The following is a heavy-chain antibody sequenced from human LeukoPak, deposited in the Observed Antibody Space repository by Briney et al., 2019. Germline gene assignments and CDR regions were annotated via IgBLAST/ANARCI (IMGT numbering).Heavy chain of an antibody. J-gene: IGHJ4*02. Sequence: WVPLSLPCTVSGRSMSIYYWSWLRRPAGKARVWIGRIYTSGSTNYNPSLKSRVTMSVDTSKNQFSLKLSSVTAADTGVYYCAREHQVWASYSNSWGQGTLVTVSS. D-gene: IGHD3-16*01. V-gene: IGHV4-4*07. CDR1: GRSMSIYY. CDR2: IYTSGST. CDR3: AREHQVWASYSNS.